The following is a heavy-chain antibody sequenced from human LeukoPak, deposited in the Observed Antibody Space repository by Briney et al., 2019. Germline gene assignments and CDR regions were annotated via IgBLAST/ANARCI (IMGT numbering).Heavy chain of an antibody. CDR1: GFTFSSYA. CDR2: ISYDGSNR. CDR3: AKALTYYDILTGYYVEAGAVYFDY. V-gene: IGHV3-30-3*01. Sequence: LTGGSLRLSCAASGFTFSSYAIHWVRQAPGKGLEWVAVISYDGSNRYYADSVKGRFTISRDNSKNTLYLQMNSLRAEDTAVYYCAKALTYYDILTGYYVEAGAVYFDYWGQGTLVTVSS. D-gene: IGHD3-9*01. J-gene: IGHJ4*02.